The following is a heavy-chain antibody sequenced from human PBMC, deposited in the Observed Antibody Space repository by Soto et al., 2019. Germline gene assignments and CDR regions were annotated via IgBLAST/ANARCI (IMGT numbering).Heavy chain of an antibody. D-gene: IGHD3-3*01. Sequence: ASVKVSCKASGYTFNFYGITWVRQAPGQGLEWMGWISGFNGNTNYAADLQGRVTMTTDTSTSTAYMELRGLRSDDTAVYYCARGLGTYYDFWSGYPEYYYYGMDVWGQGTTVTVSS. V-gene: IGHV1-18*01. CDR1: GYTFNFYG. CDR3: ARGLGTYYDFWSGYPEYYYYGMDV. CDR2: ISGFNGNT. J-gene: IGHJ6*02.